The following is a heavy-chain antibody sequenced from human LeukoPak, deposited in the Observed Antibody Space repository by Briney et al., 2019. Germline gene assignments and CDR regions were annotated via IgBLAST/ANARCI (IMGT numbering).Heavy chain of an antibody. CDR2: IYSGGTT. D-gene: IGHD5-12*01. V-gene: IGHV3-66*01. CDR1: GFTVSSTY. Sequence: PGGSLRLSCAASGFTVSSTYMSWVRQAPGKGLEWVSTIYSGGTTYYADYVKGRFTISRDNSKNTLYLQMNSLRAEDTAVYYCARDSGYISDYWGQGTLVTVSS. CDR3: ARDSGYISDY. J-gene: IGHJ4*02.